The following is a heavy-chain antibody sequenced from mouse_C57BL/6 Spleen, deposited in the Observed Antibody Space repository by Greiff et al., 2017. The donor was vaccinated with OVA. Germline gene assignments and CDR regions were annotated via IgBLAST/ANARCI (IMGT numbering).Heavy chain of an antibody. V-gene: IGHV1-78*01. D-gene: IGHD4-1*01. J-gene: IGHJ2*01. CDR3: ARLDWDGGNYFDY. CDR1: GYTFTDHT. Sequence: VQGVESDAELVKPGASVKISCKVSGYTFTDHTIHWMKQRPEQGLEWIGYIYPRDGSTKYNEKFKGKATLTADKSSSTAYMQLNSLTSEDSAVYFCARLDWDGGNYFDYWGQGTTLTVSS. CDR2: IYPRDGST.